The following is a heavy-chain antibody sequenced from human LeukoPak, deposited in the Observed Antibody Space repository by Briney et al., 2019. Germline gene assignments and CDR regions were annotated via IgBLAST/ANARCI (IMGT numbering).Heavy chain of an antibody. CDR1: GGSISSHY. D-gene: IGHD6-13*01. CDR3: AGTYRIAVALLFDY. CDR2: IYYSGST. J-gene: IGHJ4*02. Sequence: SESLSLTCTVSGGSISSHYWSWVRQPPGKGLEWIGYIYYSGSTTYNASLKSRLTILVETSKNQSSLKLSSRTRADTAVFYCAGTYRIAVALLFDYWGQGTLVTVSS. V-gene: IGHV4-59*11.